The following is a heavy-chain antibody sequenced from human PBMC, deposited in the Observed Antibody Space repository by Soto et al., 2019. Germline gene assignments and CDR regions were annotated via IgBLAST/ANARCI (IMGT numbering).Heavy chain of an antibody. D-gene: IGHD2-2*01. Sequence: QVQLVQSGAEVKKPGSSVKVSCKASGGTFSSYAISWVRQAPGQGLEWMGGIIPIFGTANYAQKFQGRVTINADESTSTAYMELSSLRSEDTAVYYCARVRIVVPELFLYYYYGMDVWGQGTTVTVSS. CDR2: IIPIFGTA. CDR1: GGTFSSYA. V-gene: IGHV1-69*01. J-gene: IGHJ6*02. CDR3: ARVRIVVPELFLYYYYGMDV.